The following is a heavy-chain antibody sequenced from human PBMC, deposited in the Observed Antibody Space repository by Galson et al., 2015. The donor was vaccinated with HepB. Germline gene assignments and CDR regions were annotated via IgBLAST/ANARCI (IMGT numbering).Heavy chain of an antibody. CDR3: AKASGRGATMTTPFDL. D-gene: IGHD5-24*01. J-gene: IGHJ5*02. CDR2: ILNNDTA. V-gene: IGHV3-23*01. CDR1: GFDFYNYA. Sequence: SLRLSCAASGFDFYNYAMTWVRQAPGKGLEWVSTILNNDTAYYADSVQGRFTISRDNSKNTLYLHMNNVRAPDTALYFCAKASGRGATMTTPFDLWGQGTPVSASA.